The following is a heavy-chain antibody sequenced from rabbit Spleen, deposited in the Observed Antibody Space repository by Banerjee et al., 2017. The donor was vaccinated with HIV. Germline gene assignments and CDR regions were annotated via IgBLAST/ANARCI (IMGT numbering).Heavy chain of an antibody. D-gene: IGHD6-1*01. CDR2: ITGASSDFT. V-gene: IGHV1S45*01. J-gene: IGHJ6*01. CDR3: ASETGSSFSTYAIDL. Sequence: QEQLEESGGGLVKPGASLTLTCKASGFSFSSNDYMCWVRQAPGKGLEWIACITGASSDFTYSASWAKARFTITKTSSTSMTLKMTILTVADTDTDFCASETGSSFSTYAIDLWGPGTLVTVS. CDR1: GFSFSSNDY.